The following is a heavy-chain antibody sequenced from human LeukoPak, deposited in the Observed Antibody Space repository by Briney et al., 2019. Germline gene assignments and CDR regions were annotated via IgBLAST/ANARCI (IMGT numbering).Heavy chain of an antibody. Sequence: GRSLRLSCEASGFTFGEYVMHWVRPAPRKGLEWVYGSSGNSCRVDHPDSVKSRFTISRDNAKNSLYLRMSSLRGEDTAFYYCAKQTIAVTGTTIAPFDYWGQGTLVTASS. CDR2: SSGNSCRV. CDR3: AKQTIAVTGTTIAPFDY. V-gene: IGHV3-9*01. CDR1: GFTFGEYV. D-gene: IGHD6-19*01. J-gene: IGHJ4*02.